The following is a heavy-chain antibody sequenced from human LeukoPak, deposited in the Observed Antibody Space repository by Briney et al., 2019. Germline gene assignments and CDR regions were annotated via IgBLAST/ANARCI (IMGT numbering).Heavy chain of an antibody. CDR1: GFTFSSYA. Sequence: GGSLRLSCAASGFTFSSYAMHWVRQSPGRGLEWVAVISYDGSNKYYADSVKGRFTISRDNSKNTLYLQMNSLRAEDTAVYYCARDSSSSGQFDYWGQGTLVTVSS. CDR2: ISYDGSNK. CDR3: ARDSSSSGQFDY. V-gene: IGHV3-30*04. J-gene: IGHJ4*02. D-gene: IGHD6-6*01.